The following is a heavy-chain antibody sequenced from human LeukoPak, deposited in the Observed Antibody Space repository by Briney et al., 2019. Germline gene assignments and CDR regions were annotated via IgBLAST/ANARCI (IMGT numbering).Heavy chain of an antibody. CDR3: ALAPGGPDYYYYGMDV. J-gene: IGHJ6*02. Sequence: SVRVSCKASGGTFSSYAISWVRQAPGQGLEWMGGIIPIFGTANYAQKFQGRVTITADESTSTAYMELSSLRSEDTAVYYCALAPGGPDYYYYGMDVWGQGTTVTVSS. CDR1: GGTFSSYA. D-gene: IGHD3-10*01. V-gene: IGHV1-69*13. CDR2: IIPIFGTA.